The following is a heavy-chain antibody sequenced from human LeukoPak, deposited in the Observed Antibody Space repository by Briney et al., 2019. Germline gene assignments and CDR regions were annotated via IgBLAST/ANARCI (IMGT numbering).Heavy chain of an antibody. J-gene: IGHJ6*03. D-gene: IGHD3-10*01. Sequence: ASVKVSCKASGGTFSSYAISWVRQAPGQGLEWMGGIIPIFGTANYAQKFQGRVTITADESTSTAYMELSSLRSEDTAVYYCAMYGSGSYYPLYYYYYMDVWGKGTTVTISS. CDR1: GGTFSSYA. CDR3: AMYGSGSYYPLYYYYYMDV. CDR2: IIPIFGTA. V-gene: IGHV1-69*13.